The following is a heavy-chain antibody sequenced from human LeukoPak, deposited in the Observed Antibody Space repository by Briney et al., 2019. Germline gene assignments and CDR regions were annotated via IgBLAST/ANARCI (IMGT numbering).Heavy chain of an antibody. J-gene: IGHJ4*02. CDR3: ARVAVGATLLFDY. Sequence: GGSLRLSCAASGFTFSSYSMNWVRQAPGKGLEWVSYISSSSSTIYYADSVKGRFTISRDNAKNSLYLQMGSLRAEDTAVYYCARVAVGATLLFDYWGQGTLVTVSS. V-gene: IGHV3-48*01. D-gene: IGHD1-26*01. CDR1: GFTFSSYS. CDR2: ISSSSSTI.